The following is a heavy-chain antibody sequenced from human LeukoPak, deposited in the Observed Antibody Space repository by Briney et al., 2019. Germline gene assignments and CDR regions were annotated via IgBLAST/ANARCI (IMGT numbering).Heavy chain of an antibody. CDR3: AYSSSGWSISFDY. Sequence: TLSLTCTVSGYSISSGYYWGWIRQPPGKALEWIALIYGDDDKRYSPSLKSRLTITKDTSKNQVVLTITNMDPVDTATYYCAYSSSGWSISFDYWGQGTLVTVSS. V-gene: IGHV2-5*02. CDR2: IYGDDDK. J-gene: IGHJ4*02. CDR1: GYSISSGYYW. D-gene: IGHD6-19*01.